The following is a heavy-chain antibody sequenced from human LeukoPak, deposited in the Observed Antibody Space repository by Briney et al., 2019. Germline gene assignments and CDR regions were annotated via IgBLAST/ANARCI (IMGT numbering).Heavy chain of an antibody. CDR2: IYYSGST. CDR1: GGSINNYY. D-gene: IGHD2-15*01. J-gene: IGHJ5*02. V-gene: IGHV4-59*12. Sequence: SETLSLTCTVSGGSINNYYWSWIRQPPGKGLEWIGYIYYSGSTNYNPSLKSRVTISVDTSKNQFSLKLSSVTAADTAVYYCARSKGVYCSGGSCYRNWFDPWGQGTLVTVSS. CDR3: ARSKGVYCSGGSCYRNWFDP.